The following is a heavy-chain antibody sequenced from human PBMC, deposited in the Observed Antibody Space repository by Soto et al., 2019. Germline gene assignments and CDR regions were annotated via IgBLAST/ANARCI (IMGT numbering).Heavy chain of an antibody. Sequence: EVQLVESGGGLVQPGGSLRLSFAASGFTFTSYWMHWVRQAPGKGLVWVSRINSDGRGTSYADSVKGRFTISRDNAKNTLYLQMNRLRAEDTAVYCGAKGYSGYDYAYWGQGSLVTVSS. CDR2: INSDGRGT. J-gene: IGHJ4*02. V-gene: IGHV3-74*01. CDR1: GFTFTSYW. D-gene: IGHD5-12*01. CDR3: AKGYSGYDYAY.